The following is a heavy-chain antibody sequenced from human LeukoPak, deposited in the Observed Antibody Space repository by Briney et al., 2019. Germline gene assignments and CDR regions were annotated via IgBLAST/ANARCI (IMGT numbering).Heavy chain of an antibody. CDR2: MNPKSGDT. V-gene: IGHV1-8*01. CDR3: ARGPIIGSGTYYIND. Sequence: GASVKVSSMASVYAFTSYDINCVRQAPGQGLEWMGWMNPKSGDTGYAQKCQGGVTMTRNTSISTAYMELSNLTSEDTAVYSCARGPIIGSGTYYINDWGQGTLVTVSS. D-gene: IGHD3-10*01. J-gene: IGHJ4*02. CDR1: VYAFTSYD.